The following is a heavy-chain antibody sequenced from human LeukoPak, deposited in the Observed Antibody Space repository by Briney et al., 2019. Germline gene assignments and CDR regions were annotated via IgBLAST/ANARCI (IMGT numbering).Heavy chain of an antibody. J-gene: IGHJ4*02. V-gene: IGHV4-34*01. CDR1: GGSFSGYY. D-gene: IGHD5-12*01. CDR3: ARVRPASAYDFSY. CDR2: IDHSGST. Sequence: PSETLSLTCAVYGGSFSGYYWSWIRQPPGKGLEWIGEIDHSGSTNYNPSLKSRVTISVDTSKNQFSLKLSSVTAADTAVYYCARVRPASAYDFSYWGQGTLVTVSS.